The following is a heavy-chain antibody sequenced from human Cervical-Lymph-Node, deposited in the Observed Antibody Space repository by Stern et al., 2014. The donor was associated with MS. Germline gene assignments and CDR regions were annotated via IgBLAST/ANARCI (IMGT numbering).Heavy chain of an antibody. CDR3: ARGASSATWHKHGVDV. J-gene: IGHJ6*02. Sequence: VHLVESGAEVKQPGSSVKVSCKASGATFATYAISWVRQAPGQGLEWMARIFPVFGTPTYAQKFKGRVTLTADESTSTDYLELSSLKSDDTAVYYCARGASSATWHKHGVDVWGQGTTVTVSS. CDR1: GATFATYA. CDR2: IFPVFGTP. D-gene: IGHD2-21*01. V-gene: IGHV1-69*18.